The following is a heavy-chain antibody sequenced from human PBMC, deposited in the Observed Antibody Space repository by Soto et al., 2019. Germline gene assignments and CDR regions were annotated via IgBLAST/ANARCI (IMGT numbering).Heavy chain of an antibody. CDR2: INPNSGGT. J-gene: IGHJ5*02. V-gene: IGHV1-2*02. CDR3: ARVLGYSYGYSLYWFDP. Sequence: GASVKVSCKASGYTFTGYYMHWVRQAPGQGLEWMGWINPNSGGTNYAQKFQGRVTMTRDTSISTAYMELSRLRSDDTAVYYCARVLGYSYGYSLYWFDPWGQGTLVTVSS. CDR1: GYTFTGYY. D-gene: IGHD5-18*01.